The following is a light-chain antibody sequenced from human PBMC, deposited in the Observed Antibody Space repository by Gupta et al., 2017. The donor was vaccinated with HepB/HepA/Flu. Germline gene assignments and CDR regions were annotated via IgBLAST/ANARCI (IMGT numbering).Light chain of an antibody. CDR1: QSILYSSNNKNY. V-gene: IGKV4-1*01. Sequence: DIVMTLFPHYLAVSLGERATINCKSSQSILYSSNNKNYLAWYQQKPGQPPKLLIYWASTRVSGVPDLFSGSGSGTDFILTISSLHAEDVAVYYCQQDDSTPITFGGGTKVEIK. CDR3: QQDDSTPIT. J-gene: IGKJ4*01. CDR2: WAS.